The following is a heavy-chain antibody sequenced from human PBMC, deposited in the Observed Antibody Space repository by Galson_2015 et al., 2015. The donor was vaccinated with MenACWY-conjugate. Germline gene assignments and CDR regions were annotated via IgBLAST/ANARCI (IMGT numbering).Heavy chain of an antibody. CDR1: GFTFNQYW. CDR3: TRGNDGCGGLGP. J-gene: IGHJ5*02. V-gene: IGHV3-74*01. Sequence: SLRLSCAASGFTFNQYWMHWVRQAPGKGLVCVSRISPDGSVTNYADSVKGRFTLSRDNAKNTLDLQMNSLRGDDTAVYYWTRGNDGCGGLGPWGQGTLVTVSS. D-gene: IGHD3-16*01. CDR2: ISPDGSVT.